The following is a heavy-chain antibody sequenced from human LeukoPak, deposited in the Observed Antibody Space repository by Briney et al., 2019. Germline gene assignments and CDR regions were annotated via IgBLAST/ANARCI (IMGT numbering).Heavy chain of an antibody. CDR3: AKDKARGSQVGPRITAPGTFDY. J-gene: IGHJ4*02. CDR1: GFTFSSYG. D-gene: IGHD6-13*01. Sequence: GGSLRLSCAASGFTFSSYGMHWVRQAPGKGLEWVAFIRYDGSNKYYADSVKGRFTISRDNSKNTLYLQMNNLRAEDTAVYYCAKDKARGSQVGPRITAPGTFDYWGQGTLVTVSS. CDR2: IRYDGSNK. V-gene: IGHV3-30*02.